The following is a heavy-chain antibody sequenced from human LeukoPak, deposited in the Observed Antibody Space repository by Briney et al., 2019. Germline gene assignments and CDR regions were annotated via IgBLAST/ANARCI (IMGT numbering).Heavy chain of an antibody. V-gene: IGHV4-38-2*02. CDR1: GYSINSGYY. D-gene: IGHD3-10*01. J-gene: IGHJ4*02. CDR2: IYHSETT. CDR3: ATDRGVRGEMDY. Sequence: SETLSLTCAVSGYSINSGYYWGWIRQPPGKGLEWIGSIYHSETTYYNPSLKSRVTISVDTSKNQFSLRLSSVTAADTAVYYWATDRGVRGEMDYWGQGTLVTVSS.